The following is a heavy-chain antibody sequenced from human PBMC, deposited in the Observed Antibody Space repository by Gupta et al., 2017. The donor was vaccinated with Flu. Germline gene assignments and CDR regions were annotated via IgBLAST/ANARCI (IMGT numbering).Heavy chain of an antibody. J-gene: IGHJ4*02. CDR3: ARHPDSDRSGFSFDY. Sequence: QLQLQESGPGLVKPSETLSLTWTVSGGSISSSSYYWGWTRQPPGKGLEWIGSIYYDGSTYYNPARKSRVTISVDTAKIKVSMRLSSVSAAETAVYYCARHPDSDRSGFSFDYGGQGTLVTVSS. CDR1: GGSISSSSYY. V-gene: IGHV4-39*01. CDR2: IYYDGST. D-gene: IGHD3-22*01.